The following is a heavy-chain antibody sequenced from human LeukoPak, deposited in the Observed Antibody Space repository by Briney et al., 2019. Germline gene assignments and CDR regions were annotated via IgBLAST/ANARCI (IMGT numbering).Heavy chain of an antibody. D-gene: IGHD6-13*01. CDR3: ARVQSSSWSPPIDY. CDR1: GGTFSSYA. Sequence: ASVKVSCKASGGTFSSYAISWVRQAPGQGLEWMGRIIPILGIANYAQKFQGRVTITADKSTSTAYMELSSLRSEDTAVYYCARVQSSSWSPPIDYWGQGTLVTVSS. V-gene: IGHV1-69*04. CDR2: IIPILGIA. J-gene: IGHJ4*02.